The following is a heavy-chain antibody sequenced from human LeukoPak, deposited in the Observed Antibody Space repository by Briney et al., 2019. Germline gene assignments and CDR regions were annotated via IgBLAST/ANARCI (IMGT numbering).Heavy chain of an antibody. J-gene: IGHJ4*02. CDR2: IKQDGSDK. CDR3: AREVWGPEY. V-gene: IGHV3-7*01. CDR1: GFTFTKYW. D-gene: IGHD1-14*01. Sequence: GGSLRLSCAASGFTFTKYWMTWVRPAPGKGLEWVGNIKQDGSDKNYMDFVKGRFTISRDNTKNSVYLQMSSLRAEDTAVYYCAREVWGPEYWGQGTLVTVSS.